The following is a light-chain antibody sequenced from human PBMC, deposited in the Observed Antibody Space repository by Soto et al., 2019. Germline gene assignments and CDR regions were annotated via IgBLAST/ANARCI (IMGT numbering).Light chain of an antibody. CDR1: QSVSSSY. Sequence: EIVLTQSPGTLSLSPGERATLSCRASQSVSSSYLAWYQQKPGQAPRLLIYGASSRAPGIPDRFSGSGSGKDFTLTISRLEPEDFAVYYCQQYGSSPYTFGQGTKLEIK. CDR2: GAS. CDR3: QQYGSSPYT. V-gene: IGKV3-20*01. J-gene: IGKJ2*01.